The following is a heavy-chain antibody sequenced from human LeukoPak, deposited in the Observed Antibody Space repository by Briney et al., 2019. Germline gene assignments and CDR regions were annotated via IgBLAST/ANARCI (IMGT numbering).Heavy chain of an antibody. V-gene: IGHV3-23*01. CDR3: AKALPELWFGALYGMDV. J-gene: IGHJ6*02. CDR1: GFTFSSYA. CDR2: ISGSGGST. D-gene: IGHD3-10*01. Sequence: AGGSLRLSCAASGFTFSSYAMRWVRQAPGKGLEWVSAISGSGGSTYYADSVKGRFTISRDNSKNTLYLQMNSLRAEDTAVYYCAKALPELWFGALYGMDVWGQGTTVTVSS.